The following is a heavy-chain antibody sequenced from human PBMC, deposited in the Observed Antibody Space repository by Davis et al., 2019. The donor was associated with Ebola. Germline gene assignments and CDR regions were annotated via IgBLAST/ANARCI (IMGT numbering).Heavy chain of an antibody. CDR3: ARDLGYCSGGSCYSWDYYYGMDV. V-gene: IGHV1-8*01. J-gene: IGHJ6*02. D-gene: IGHD2-15*01. CDR1: GYTFTSYD. Sequence: ASVKVSCKASGYTFTSYDINWVRQATGQGLEWMGWMNPNSGNTGYAQKFQGRVTMTRNTSISTAYMELSSLRSDDTAVYYCARDLGYCSGGSCYSWDYYYGMDVWGQGTTVTVSS. CDR2: MNPNSGNT.